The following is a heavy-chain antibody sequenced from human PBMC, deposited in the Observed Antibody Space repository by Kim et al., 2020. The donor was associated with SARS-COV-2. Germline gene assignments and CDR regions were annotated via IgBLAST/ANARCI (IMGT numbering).Heavy chain of an antibody. D-gene: IGHD3-9*01. Sequence: GGSLRLSCAASGFTFSSYAMSWVRQAPGKGLEWVSAISGSGGSTYYADSVKGRFTISRDNSKNTLYLQMNSLRAEDTAVYYCASPTRRTRYYDILTGPWGYWGQGTLVTVSS. CDR3: ASPTRRTRYYDILTGPWGY. CDR2: ISGSGGST. V-gene: IGHV3-23*01. CDR1: GFTFSSYA. J-gene: IGHJ4*02.